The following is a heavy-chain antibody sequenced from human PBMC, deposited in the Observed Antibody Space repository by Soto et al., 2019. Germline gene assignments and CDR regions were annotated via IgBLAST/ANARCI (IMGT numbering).Heavy chain of an antibody. D-gene: IGHD3-10*01. J-gene: IGHJ6*02. V-gene: IGHV5-10-1*01. CDR2: IDPSDSYT. CDR1: GYSFTSYW. CDR3: AREVVVAVGRGGSPETYYYGSGSHYYYYYYGMDV. Sequence: PGESLKISCKGSGYSFTSYWISWVRQMPGKGLEWMGRIDPSDSYTNYSPSFQGHVTISADKSISTAYLQWSSLKASDTAMYYCAREVVVAVGRGGSPETYYYGSGSHYYYYYYGMDVWGQGTTVTVSS.